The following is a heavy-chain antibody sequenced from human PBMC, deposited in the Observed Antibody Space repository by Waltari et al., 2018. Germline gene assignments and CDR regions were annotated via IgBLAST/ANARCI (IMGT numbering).Heavy chain of an antibody. CDR3: ARRNLGFAFDV. D-gene: IGHD1-26*01. CDR2: ISPNFGTP. Sequence: QVHLVQSGAEVKKPGSSVKVSCKASGGTFGSYSVAWVRQAAGQGLGWLGGISPNFGTPQYAQNFQGRVTLTADAATTTAYLELSGLTSEDTAIYYCARRNLGFAFDVWGQGTLVIVSS. V-gene: IGHV1-69*12. CDR1: GGTFGSYS. J-gene: IGHJ3*01.